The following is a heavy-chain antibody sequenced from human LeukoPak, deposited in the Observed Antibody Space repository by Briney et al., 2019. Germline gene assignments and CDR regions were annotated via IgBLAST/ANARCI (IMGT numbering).Heavy chain of an antibody. V-gene: IGHV3-15*01. CDR2: IKSKTDGGTT. J-gene: IGHJ4*02. D-gene: IGHD2-2*02. CDR3: TTVGCSSISCYTYYFDY. Sequence: SGGSLRLSCAASGFTFSNAWMSWVRQAPGKGLEWVGRIKSKTDGGTTDYAAPVKGRFTISRDDSKNTLYLQMNSLKTEDTAVYYCTTVGCSSISCYTYYFDYWGQGTLVTVSS. CDR1: GFTFSNAW.